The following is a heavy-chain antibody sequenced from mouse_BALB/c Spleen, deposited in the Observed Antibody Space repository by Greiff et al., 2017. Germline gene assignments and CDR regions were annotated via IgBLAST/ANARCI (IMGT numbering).Heavy chain of an antibody. Sequence: DVMLVESGGGLVQPGGSLRLSCAPSGFTFTDYYMSWVRQPPGKALEWLGFIRNKANGYTTEYSASVKGRFTISRDNSQSILYLQMNTLRAEDSATYYCARSTVVDYWGQGTSVTVSS. CDR1: GFTFTDYY. V-gene: IGHV7-3*02. CDR2: IRNKANGYTT. J-gene: IGHJ4*01. D-gene: IGHD1-1*01. CDR3: ARSTVVDY.